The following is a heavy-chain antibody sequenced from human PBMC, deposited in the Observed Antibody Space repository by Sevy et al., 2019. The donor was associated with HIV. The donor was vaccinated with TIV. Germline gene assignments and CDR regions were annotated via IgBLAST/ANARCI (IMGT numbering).Heavy chain of an antibody. Sequence: GGSLRLSCAASGFTFNSYWMSWVRQAPGKGLEWVANKKQDGSEKYYVDSVKGRFTISRDNSQNSLFLQMNTLRAEDTAVYYCAREGSPYDTYYYYYGMDVWGQGTTVTVSS. D-gene: IGHD5-12*01. CDR2: KKQDGSEK. CDR3: AREGSPYDTYYYYYGMDV. V-gene: IGHV3-7*01. J-gene: IGHJ6*02. CDR1: GFTFNSYW.